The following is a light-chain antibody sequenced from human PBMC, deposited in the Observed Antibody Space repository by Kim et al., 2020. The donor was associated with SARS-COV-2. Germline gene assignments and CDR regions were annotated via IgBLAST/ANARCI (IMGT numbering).Light chain of an antibody. CDR1: QDISNY. CDR2: DAA. Sequence: DIQMTQSPSSLSASVGDRVTITCQASQDISNYLNWYQQKPGKAPKLLIYDAANLETGVPSRLSGRGSGTDFTFTISSLQPEDIAKYYCQQYDNLPLYTFGQGTKLEI. V-gene: IGKV1-33*01. CDR3: QQYDNLPLYT. J-gene: IGKJ2*01.